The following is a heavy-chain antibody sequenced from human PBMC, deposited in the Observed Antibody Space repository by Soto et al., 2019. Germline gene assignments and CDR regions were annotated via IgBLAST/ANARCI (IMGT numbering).Heavy chain of an antibody. CDR2: IIPIFGTA. D-gene: IGHD3-9*01. CDR3: ARDRGYFDWLFSFDD. J-gene: IGHJ4*02. CDR1: GGTFSSYA. Sequence: SVKVSCKASGGTFSSYAIRLVRQAPGQGLEWMGGIIPIFGTANYAQKLQGRVTITADKSTSTAYMELSRLRSEDTAVYYCARDRGYFDWLFSFDDWGQGTLVTVSS. V-gene: IGHV1-69*06.